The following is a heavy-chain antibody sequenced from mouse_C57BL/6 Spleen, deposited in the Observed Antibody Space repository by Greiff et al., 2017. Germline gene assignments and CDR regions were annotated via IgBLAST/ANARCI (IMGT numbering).Heavy chain of an antibody. Sequence: ESGAELVRPVASVTLSCKASGYTFTDYEMHWVKQTPVHGLEWIGAIDPETGGTAYNQKFKGKAILTADKSSSTAYMELRSLTSEDSAVYYCTNWDVDYWGQGTTLTVSS. CDR1: GYTFTDYE. CDR2: IDPETGGT. CDR3: TNWDVDY. J-gene: IGHJ2*01. V-gene: IGHV1-15*01. D-gene: IGHD4-1*01.